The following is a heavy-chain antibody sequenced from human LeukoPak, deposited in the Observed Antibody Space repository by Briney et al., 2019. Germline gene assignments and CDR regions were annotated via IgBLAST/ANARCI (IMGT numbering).Heavy chain of an antibody. Sequence: ASVKVSCKASGYTFTGYYMHWVRQAPGQGLEWMGWINPNSGGTNYAQKFQGRVTMTRDTSISTAYMELSRMRSDDTAVYYCARGSDDFWSGYSPSYWGQGTLVTVSS. CDR3: ARGSDDFWSGYSPSY. CDR1: GYTFTGYY. D-gene: IGHD3-3*01. V-gene: IGHV1-2*02. CDR2: INPNSGGT. J-gene: IGHJ4*02.